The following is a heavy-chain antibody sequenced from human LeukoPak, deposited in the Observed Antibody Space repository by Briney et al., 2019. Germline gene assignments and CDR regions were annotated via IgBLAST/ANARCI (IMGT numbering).Heavy chain of an antibody. Sequence: FTXXXXSMXWGRQAPGXXXEGVSAISSSSSYIYYADSVKGRFTISRDXXKKXLYLQMNSLRAEDTAVYYCXXXXXXXXDYXXQXXXXTVSS. CDR1: FTXXXXS. V-gene: IGHV3-21*01. CDR3: XXXXXXXXDY. CDR2: ISSSSSYI. J-gene: IGHJ4*02.